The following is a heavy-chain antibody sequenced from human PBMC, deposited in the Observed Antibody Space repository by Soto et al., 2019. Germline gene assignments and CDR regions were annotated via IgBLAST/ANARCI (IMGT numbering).Heavy chain of an antibody. V-gene: IGHV3-74*01. CDR1: GFTFSDNW. Sequence: EVKVVESGGGLVQPGGSLRLSCAASGFTFSDNWMQWVRQPPGKGPVWVSRISGDASSTSYADSVKGRFTISRDSAKNTVYLQMDSLRVEDTAVYYCTRGGTRTTYWGLFDPWGQGTLVTVSS. CDR3: TRGGTRTTYWGLFDP. J-gene: IGHJ5*02. D-gene: IGHD7-27*01. CDR2: ISGDASST.